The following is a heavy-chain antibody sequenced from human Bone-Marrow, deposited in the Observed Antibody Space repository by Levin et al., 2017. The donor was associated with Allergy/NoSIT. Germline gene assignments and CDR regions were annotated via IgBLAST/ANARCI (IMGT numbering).Heavy chain of an antibody. D-gene: IGHD6-6*01. CDR3: VREMYTSSSADC. CDR2: INVPGSST. V-gene: IGHV3-74*01. CDR1: GFTFTKYW. Sequence: LSLTCAASGFTFTKYWFHWVRQAPGKGLVWVSRINVPGSSTFYADSVKGRFTISRDNAKNTVYLQMDSLRAEDTAVYYCVREMYTSSSADCWGQGTLVTVSS. J-gene: IGHJ4*01.